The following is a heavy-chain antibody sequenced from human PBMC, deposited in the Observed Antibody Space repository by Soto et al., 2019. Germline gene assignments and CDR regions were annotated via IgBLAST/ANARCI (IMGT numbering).Heavy chain of an antibody. D-gene: IGHD4-17*01. CDR3: AKIYADYFDY. CDR1: GGSISSSSYY. CDR2: IYYSGST. J-gene: IGHJ4*02. V-gene: IGHV4-39*01. Sequence: PSETLSVTCTVSGGSISSSSYYWGWIRQPPGKGLEWIGSIYYSGSTYYNPSLKSRVTISVDTSKNQFSLKLSSVTAADTAVYYCAKIYADYFDYWGQGTLVTVSS.